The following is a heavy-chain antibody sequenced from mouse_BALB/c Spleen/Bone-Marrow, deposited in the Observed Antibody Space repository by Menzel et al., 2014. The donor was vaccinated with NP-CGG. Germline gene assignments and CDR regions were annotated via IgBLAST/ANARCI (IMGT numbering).Heavy chain of an antibody. J-gene: IGHJ4*01. CDR2: ILPGRGST. D-gene: IGHD1-1*01. CDR3: ARWDTTAMDY. V-gene: IGHV1-9*01. Sequence: QVQLQQPGAELMKPGASVKISCTATGYTFSSYWIEWVKQRPGHGLEWIGEILPGRGSTNYNEKFKGKATFTSDTSSNTAYMQLSSLTSEDSAVYYCARWDTTAMDYWGQGTTVTVSS. CDR1: GYTFSSYW.